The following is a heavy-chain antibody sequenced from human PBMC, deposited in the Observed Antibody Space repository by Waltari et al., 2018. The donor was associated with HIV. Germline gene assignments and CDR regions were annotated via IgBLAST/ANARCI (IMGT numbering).Heavy chain of an antibody. CDR3: AKGIQLWLTPFDY. V-gene: IGHV3-23*01. Sequence: EVQLLESGGGLVQPGGSLRLSCAASGFTFSSYAMRWVPQAPGKGLEWVSAISGSGGSTYYADSVKGRFTISRDNSKNTLYLQMNSLRAEDTAVYYCAKGIQLWLTPFDYWGQGTLVTVSS. CDR1: GFTFSSYA. J-gene: IGHJ4*02. D-gene: IGHD5-18*01. CDR2: ISGSGGST.